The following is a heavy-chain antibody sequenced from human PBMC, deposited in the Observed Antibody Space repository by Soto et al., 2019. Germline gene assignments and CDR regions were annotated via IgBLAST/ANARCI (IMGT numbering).Heavy chain of an antibody. D-gene: IGHD3-3*01. V-gene: IGHV1-18*01. Sequence: ASVKVSCKASGYTFTSYGISWVRQAPGQGLEWMGWISAYNGNTNYAQKLQGRVTMTTDTSTSTAYMELRSLRSDDTAVYYCATDSQYYHFWSSYLPRPFFDYWGQGTLVTVSS. CDR3: ATDSQYYHFWSSYLPRPFFDY. CDR1: GYTFTSYG. J-gene: IGHJ4*02. CDR2: ISAYNGNT.